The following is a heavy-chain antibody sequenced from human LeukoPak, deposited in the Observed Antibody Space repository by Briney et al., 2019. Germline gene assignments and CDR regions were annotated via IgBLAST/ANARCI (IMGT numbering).Heavy chain of an antibody. Sequence: GGSLRLSCAASGFTVSSNYVSWVRQAPGKGLEWVSVIYSGGSTYYADSVKGRFTISRDNSKNTLYLQMNSLRAEDTAVYYCARMLSGETRKGYYYDSSGYYYVDYWGQGTLVTVSS. CDR2: IYSGGST. CDR1: GFTVSSNY. J-gene: IGHJ4*02. D-gene: IGHD3-22*01. CDR3: ARMLSGETRKGYYYDSSGYYYVDY. V-gene: IGHV3-66*01.